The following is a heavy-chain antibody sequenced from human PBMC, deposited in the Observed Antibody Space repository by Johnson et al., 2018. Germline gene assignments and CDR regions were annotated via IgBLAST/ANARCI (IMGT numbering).Heavy chain of an antibody. CDR1: GFTFDDYA. D-gene: IGHD2-21*02. CDR3: ARDGAYCGGDCYSPEYFQH. Sequence: VQLVESGGGLVQPGRSLRLSCAASGFTFDDYAMHWVRQAPGKGLEWVSGISWNSGSIGYADSVKGRFTISRDNAKNSLYLQMNSLRDEDTAVYYCARDGAYCGGDCYSPEYFQHWGQGTLVTVSS. J-gene: IGHJ1*01. CDR2: ISWNSGSI. V-gene: IGHV3-9*01.